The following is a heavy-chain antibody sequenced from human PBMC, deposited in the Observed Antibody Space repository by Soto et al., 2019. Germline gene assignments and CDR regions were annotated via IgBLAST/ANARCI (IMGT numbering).Heavy chain of an antibody. CDR2: IRGSATTT. CDR1: GFTFSSYW. Sequence: PGGSLSLSCAASGFTFSSYWMSWVRQAPGKGLEWVSAIRGSATTTYYADSVKGRFTISRDNSKNTLYLQMNSLRAEDTAVYYCARDLYGVAPYYYYGMDVWGQGTTVTVSS. V-gene: IGHV3-23*01. CDR3: ARDLYGVAPYYYYGMDV. J-gene: IGHJ6*02. D-gene: IGHD4-17*01.